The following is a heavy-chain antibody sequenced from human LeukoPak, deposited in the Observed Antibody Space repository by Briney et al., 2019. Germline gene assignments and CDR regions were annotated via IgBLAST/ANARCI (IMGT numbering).Heavy chain of an antibody. CDR3: ARDPLLGYCSGGSCYDYYYYMDV. CDR1: GGSISRGSYY. J-gene: IGHJ6*03. Sequence: SETLSLTCTVSGGSISRGSYYWSWIRQPAGKGLEWIGRIYTSGSTNYNPSLKSRVTISVDTSKIQFSLKLSSVTAADTAVYYCARDPLLGYCSGGSCYDYYYYMDVWGKGTTVTVSS. CDR2: IYTSGST. D-gene: IGHD2-15*01. V-gene: IGHV4-61*02.